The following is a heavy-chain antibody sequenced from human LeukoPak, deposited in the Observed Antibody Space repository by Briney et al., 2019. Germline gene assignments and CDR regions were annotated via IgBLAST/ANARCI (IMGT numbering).Heavy chain of an antibody. J-gene: IGHJ4*02. CDR1: GGSFSGHY. CDR3: VSPRGFSYGYFDY. D-gene: IGHD5-18*01. V-gene: IGHV4-34*01. Sequence: SETLSLTCAVYGGSFSGHYWSWIRQPPGKGLEWIGEINHSGSTNYNPSLKSRVTISADTSKNQFSLTLGSVSATDTAVYYCVSPRGFSYGYFDYWGQGTLVTVSS. CDR2: INHSGST.